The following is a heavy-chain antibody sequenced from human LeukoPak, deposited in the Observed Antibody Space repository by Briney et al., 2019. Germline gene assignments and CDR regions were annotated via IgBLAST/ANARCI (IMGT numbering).Heavy chain of an antibody. J-gene: IGHJ6*03. CDR3: ARHGTATTVTKYYYYYYYMDV. CDR2: IYYSGST. D-gene: IGHD4-17*01. V-gene: IGHV4-59*08. Sequence: PSETLSLTCTVSGGSISSYYWSWIRQPPGKGLEWIGYIYYSGSTNYNPSLKSRVTISVDTSKDQFSLKLSSVTAADTAVYYCARHGTATTVTKYYYYYYYMDVWGKGTTVTISS. CDR1: GGSISSYY.